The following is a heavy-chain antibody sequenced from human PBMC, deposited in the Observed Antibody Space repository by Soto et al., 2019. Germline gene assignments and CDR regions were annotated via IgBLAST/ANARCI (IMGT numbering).Heavy chain of an antibody. V-gene: IGHV1-18*01. Sequence: QVRLVQSGAEVKKPGASVKVSCKASGYTFTSYGISWVRQAPGQGLEWMGWISAYNGNSNYAQKLQGRVTMTTDTSTSTAYMELRSLRSDDTAVYYCARDFQDIVVVVAATRLGADDAFDIWGKGTMVTVSS. J-gene: IGHJ3*02. CDR3: ARDFQDIVVVVAATRLGADDAFDI. D-gene: IGHD2-15*01. CDR2: ISAYNGNS. CDR1: GYTFTSYG.